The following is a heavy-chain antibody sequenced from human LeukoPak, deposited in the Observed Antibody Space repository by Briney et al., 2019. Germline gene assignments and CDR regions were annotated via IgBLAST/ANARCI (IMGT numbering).Heavy chain of an antibody. J-gene: IGHJ4*02. D-gene: IGHD1-26*01. V-gene: IGHV3-20*04. Sequence: GGSLRLSCAASGFTFSSYEMNWVRQAPGKGLEWVSGINWNGGSTGYADTVKGRFTISRDNAKNSLYLQMNSLRAEDTALYYCAREGSGSPGFDYWGQGTLVTVSS. CDR2: INWNGGST. CDR3: AREGSGSPGFDY. CDR1: GFTFSSYE.